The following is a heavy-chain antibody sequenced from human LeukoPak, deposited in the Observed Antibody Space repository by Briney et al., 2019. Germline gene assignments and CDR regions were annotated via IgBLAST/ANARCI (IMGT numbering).Heavy chain of an antibody. V-gene: IGHV3-15*01. CDR1: GFTISSNY. Sequence: GGSLRLSCAASGFTISSNYMTWVRQAPGKGLEWGGRITSKTDGGITDSAAPVKGRFTVSRDDSKNTLFLQMSSLRAEDTAVYYCATDESNSFFFWGQGTLVTVSS. CDR2: ITSKTDGGIT. CDR3: ATDESNSFFF. D-gene: IGHD2/OR15-2a*01. J-gene: IGHJ4*02.